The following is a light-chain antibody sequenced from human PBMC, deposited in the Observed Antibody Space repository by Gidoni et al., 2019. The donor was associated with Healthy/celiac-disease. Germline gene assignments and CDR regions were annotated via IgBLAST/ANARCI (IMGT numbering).Light chain of an antibody. J-gene: IGKJ2*01. CDR3: QQYDNLRYT. V-gene: IGKV1-33*01. CDR2: DAS. Sequence: DIQMTQSTSSLSASVGDRVTITCQASQDIRHYLNWYQQKPGKAPKLLIYDASNLETGVPSRFSGSGSGTDFTFTISSLQPEVIATYYCQQYDNLRYTFGQGTKLEIK. CDR1: QDIRHY.